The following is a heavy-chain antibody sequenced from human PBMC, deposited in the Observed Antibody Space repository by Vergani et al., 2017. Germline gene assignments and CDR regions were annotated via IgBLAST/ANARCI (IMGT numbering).Heavy chain of an antibody. CDR1: GGSFNTYY. CDR3: ARSYTTAWSRGWFDP. J-gene: IGHJ5*02. V-gene: IGHV4-59*08. Sequence: QVQLEESGPGLVKPSETLSLTCTVSGGSFNTYYWSWIRQSPGKGLEWIGFIFYSGSTYYSPSLKNRLTLSLDTSNNQFSLRLSSVTAADTAVYYCARSYTTAWSRGWFDPWGHGTLVTVSS. CDR2: IFYSGST. D-gene: IGHD3-16*01.